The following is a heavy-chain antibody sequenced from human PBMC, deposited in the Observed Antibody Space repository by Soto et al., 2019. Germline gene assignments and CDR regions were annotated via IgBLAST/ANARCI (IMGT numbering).Heavy chain of an antibody. CDR3: TAGKLYPSLDFDY. CDR1: GFTFGDYA. CDR2: IRSKANGGTT. V-gene: IGHV3-49*04. D-gene: IGHD2-8*01. Sequence: GGSLRLSCTASGFTFGDYAMSWVRQAPGKGLEWVGFIRSKANGGTTEYAASVKGRFTISRDGSKSIAYLQMNSLKTEDTAVYYCTAGKLYPSLDFDYWGQGTLVTVSS. J-gene: IGHJ4*02.